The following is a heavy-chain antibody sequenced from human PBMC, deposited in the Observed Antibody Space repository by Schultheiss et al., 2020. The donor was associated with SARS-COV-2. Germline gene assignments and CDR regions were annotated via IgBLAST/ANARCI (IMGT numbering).Heavy chain of an antibody. V-gene: IGHV4-34*01. CDR1: GGSFSGYY. CDR3: ARRRNHDSPFDY. D-gene: IGHD2-21*02. CDR2: INHSGST. J-gene: IGHJ4*02. Sequence: GSLRLSCAVYGGSFSGYYWSWIRQPPGKGLEWIGEINHSGSTNYNPSLKSRVTISVDTSKNQFSLKLSSVTAADTAVYYCARRRNHDSPFDYWGQGTLVTVSS.